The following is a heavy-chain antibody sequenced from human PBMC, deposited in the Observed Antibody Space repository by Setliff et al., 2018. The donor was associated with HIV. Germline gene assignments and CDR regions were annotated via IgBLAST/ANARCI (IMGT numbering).Heavy chain of an antibody. CDR3: ARLPFITIFGVLNGDDGFDI. CDR1: RGTFSSHA. D-gene: IGHD3-3*01. V-gene: IGHV1-2*02. Sequence: ASVKVSCKTSRGTFSSHAIDWVRQAPGHGLEWMGGIIPKSGGTRYAQKFQGRVSMTRDTAISTAYMELSRLRSDDSAVYNCARLPFITIFGVLNGDDGFDIWGQGTMVTVSS. CDR2: IIPKSGGT. J-gene: IGHJ3*02.